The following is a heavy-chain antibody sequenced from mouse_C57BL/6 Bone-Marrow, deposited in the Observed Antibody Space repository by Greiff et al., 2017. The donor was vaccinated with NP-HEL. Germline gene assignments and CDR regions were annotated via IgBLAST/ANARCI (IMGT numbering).Heavy chain of an antibody. CDR3: ARDYYGSSAWFAY. CDR1: GYTFTDYY. J-gene: IGHJ3*01. V-gene: IGHV1-19*01. CDR2: INPYNGGT. Sequence: EVQLQQSGPVLVKPGASVKMSCKASGYTFTDYYMNWVKQSHGKSLEWIGVINPYNGGTSYNQKFKGKATLTVDKSSSTAYMELNSLTSEDSAVYYCARDYYGSSAWFAYGGQGTLVTVSA. D-gene: IGHD1-1*01.